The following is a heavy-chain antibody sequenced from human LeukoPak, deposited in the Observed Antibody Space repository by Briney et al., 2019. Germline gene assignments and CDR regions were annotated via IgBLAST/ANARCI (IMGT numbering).Heavy chain of an antibody. J-gene: IGHJ5*02. CDR1: GYTFTSYG. CDR3: ARDHCSSTSCSSTPTNWFDP. Sequence: ASVKVSCKACGYTFTSYGISWVRQAPGQGLEWMGWISGYNGNTSYGQKLQGRVTMTTDTSTSTAYMELRSLRADDTAVYYCARDHCSSTSCSSTPTNWFDPWGQGTLVTVSS. D-gene: IGHD2-2*01. V-gene: IGHV1-18*01. CDR2: ISGYNGNT.